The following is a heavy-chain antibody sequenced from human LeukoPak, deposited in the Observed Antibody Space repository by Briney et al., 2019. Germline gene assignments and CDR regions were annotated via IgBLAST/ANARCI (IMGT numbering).Heavy chain of an antibody. V-gene: IGHV1-2*02. CDR1: GYTFTDFY. D-gene: IGHD3-10*01. CDR3: ARALYYGSGTYYNVLGY. Sequence: ASVKVSCKASGYTFTDFYMHWVRQAPGQGLEWMGWINPNSGGTNSAQKFQGRVTMTRDASIRTAYMELNRLTSDDTAVYYCARALYYGSGTYYNVLGYWGQGTLVTVSS. J-gene: IGHJ4*02. CDR2: INPNSGGT.